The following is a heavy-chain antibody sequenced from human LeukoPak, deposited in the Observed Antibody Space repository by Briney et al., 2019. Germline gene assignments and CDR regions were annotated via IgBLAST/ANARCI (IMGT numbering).Heavy chain of an antibody. D-gene: IGHD3-22*01. CDR2: IWYDGSNK. Sequence: GRSLRLSCAASGFTFSSYGMHWVRQAPGKGLEWVAVIWYDGSNKYYADSVKGRFTISRDNSKNTLYLQMNSLRAEDTAVYYCARETYYYDSSGYYRGGYYFDYWGQGTLVTVSS. CDR3: ARETYYYDSSGYYRGGYYFDY. J-gene: IGHJ4*02. CDR1: GFTFSSYG. V-gene: IGHV3-33*01.